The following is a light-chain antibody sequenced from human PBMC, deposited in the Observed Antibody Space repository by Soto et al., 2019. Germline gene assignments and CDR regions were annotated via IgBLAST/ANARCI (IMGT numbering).Light chain of an antibody. V-gene: IGKV1-5*03. J-gene: IGKJ1*01. CDR2: KAS. CDR1: QSVSTW. Sequence: DIQMTQSPSTLSASVGDRVTITCRASQSVSTWLAWYQQKPGKAPHLLIFKASTLESGVPSRFSCSVSGTEFTLTITSLQPDDFATYYCQQYNVHSPWTFGQGTKVEIK. CDR3: QQYNVHSPWT.